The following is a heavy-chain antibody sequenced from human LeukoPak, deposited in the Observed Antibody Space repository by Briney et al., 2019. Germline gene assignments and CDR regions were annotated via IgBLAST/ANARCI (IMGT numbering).Heavy chain of an antibody. CDR1: GYXXTSYY. V-gene: IGHV1-46*01. D-gene: IGHD2-2*01. Sequence: GASVKVSCKASGYXXTSYYVHWVRQAPGXXXXXXXXXNPSXGXXSYAQKFQGRVTMTRDTSTSTVYMELSSLRSEDTAVCYCARDRQLGCSSTSCYPEYNWFDPWGQGTLVTVSS. J-gene: IGHJ5*02. CDR2: XNPSXGXX. CDR3: ARDRQLGCSSTSCYPEYNWFDP.